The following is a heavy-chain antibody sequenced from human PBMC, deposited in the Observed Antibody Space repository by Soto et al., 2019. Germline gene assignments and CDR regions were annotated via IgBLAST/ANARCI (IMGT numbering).Heavy chain of an antibody. Sequence: QVQLQESGPGLVKPSETLSLTCTVSGGSLSRYYWSWIRQPPGKGLDWIGYIYYSGSSTYNPSLKSRLSISLDTSKNQFFLNMSSVTAADTAVYYCPRRLGQISGVVNSKGCVIWGQGTMVTVS. CDR1: GGSLSRYY. CDR2: IYYSGSS. J-gene: IGHJ3*02. CDR3: PRRLGQISGVVNSKGCVI. V-gene: IGHV4-59*08. D-gene: IGHD3-3*01.